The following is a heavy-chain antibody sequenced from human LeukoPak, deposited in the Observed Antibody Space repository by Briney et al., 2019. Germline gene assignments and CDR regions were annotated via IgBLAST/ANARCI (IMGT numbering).Heavy chain of an antibody. D-gene: IGHD3-10*01. V-gene: IGHV4-59*12. CDR1: GGSISSYY. Sequence: SETLSLTCTVSGGSISSYYWSWIRQPPGKGLEWIGYIYYSGGTNYNPSLKSRVTISVDTSKNQFSLKLTSVTAADTAVYYCARGERFGELNAFDIWGQGTLVTVSS. CDR2: IYYSGGT. J-gene: IGHJ3*02. CDR3: ARGERFGELNAFDI.